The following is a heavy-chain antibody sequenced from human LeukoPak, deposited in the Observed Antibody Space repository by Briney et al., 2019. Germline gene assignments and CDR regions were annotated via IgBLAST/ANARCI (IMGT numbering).Heavy chain of an antibody. CDR1: GFTFGGYA. J-gene: IGHJ4*02. CDR2: IKSKTDGGTT. V-gene: IGHV3-15*01. Sequence: GGSLRLSCTASGFTFGGYAMSWVRQAPGKGLEWVGRIKSKTDGGTTDYGGSVKGRFIISRDDSKNTLYVQMNNLKTEDTAVYYCTTDHRATYSFDSWGQGTLVSVSS. D-gene: IGHD1-26*01. CDR3: TTDHRATYSFDS.